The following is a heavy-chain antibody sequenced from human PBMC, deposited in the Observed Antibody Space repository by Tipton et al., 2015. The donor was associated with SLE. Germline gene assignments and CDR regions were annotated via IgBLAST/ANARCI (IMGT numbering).Heavy chain of an antibody. J-gene: IGHJ3*02. CDR2: IIPIFGTA. CDR3: ARASPSRGTMIVVVTTGAFDI. V-gene: IGHV1-69*15. Sequence: QSGPEVKKPGSSVKVSCKASGGTFSSYAISWVRQAPGQGLEWMGRIIPIFGTANYAQKFQGRVTITADESTSTAYMELSSLRSEDTAVYYCARASPSRGTMIVVVTTGAFDIWGQGTMVTVSS. D-gene: IGHD3-22*01. CDR1: GGTFSSYA.